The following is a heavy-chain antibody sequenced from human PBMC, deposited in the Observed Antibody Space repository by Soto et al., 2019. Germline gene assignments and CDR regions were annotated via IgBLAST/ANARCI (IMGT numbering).Heavy chain of an antibody. Sequence: SETLSLTCTVSGGSISSYYWSWIRQPPGKGLEWIGYIYYSGSTNYNPSLKSRLTISLDTSKNQFSLKLSSVTAADTAVYYCARARVREMATIKVRPYYFDYWGQGTLVTVSS. D-gene: IGHD5-12*01. CDR3: ARARVREMATIKVRPYYFDY. V-gene: IGHV4-59*12. CDR2: IYYSGST. CDR1: GGSISSYY. J-gene: IGHJ4*02.